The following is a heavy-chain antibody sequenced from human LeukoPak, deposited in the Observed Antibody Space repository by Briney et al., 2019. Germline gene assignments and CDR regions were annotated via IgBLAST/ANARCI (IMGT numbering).Heavy chain of an antibody. CDR1: GFSLSRYW. Sequence: GGSLRLSCAASGFSLSRYWMSWVRQAPGKGLEWVSVIYSGGSTYYADSVKGRFTISRDNSKNTLYLQMNSLRAEDTAVYYCARGPNELWFGGFDYWGQGTLVTVSS. J-gene: IGHJ4*02. CDR2: IYSGGST. V-gene: IGHV3-53*01. D-gene: IGHD3-10*01. CDR3: ARGPNELWFGGFDY.